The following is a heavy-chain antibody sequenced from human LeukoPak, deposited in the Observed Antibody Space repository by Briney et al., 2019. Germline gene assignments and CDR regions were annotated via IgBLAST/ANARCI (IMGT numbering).Heavy chain of an antibody. V-gene: IGHV1-46*01. J-gene: IGHJ3*02. D-gene: IGHD5-24*01. CDR3: ARIRDGYNDAYDI. CDR1: GYTFTNFD. CDR2: INPRGANT. Sequence: ASVNVFCKTSGYTFTNFDINWVRQAPGQGLEWMGLINPRGANTNYAQNFQGRVTMTRDTSTSTVYMEVSRLRSEDTDIYYCARIRDGYNDAYDIWGQGTVVTVPS.